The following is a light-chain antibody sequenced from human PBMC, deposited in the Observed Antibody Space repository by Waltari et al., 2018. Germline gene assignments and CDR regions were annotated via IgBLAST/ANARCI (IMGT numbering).Light chain of an antibody. CDR3: QSADSSGTYWV. J-gene: IGLJ3*02. Sequence: YDLTQPPSVSVSPAPTAKIPRSGEDLPQKHAYWYKQTPGQAPVVVMSKDNERPSGIPERFSGSTSGTIVTLTITGVQAEDEADYYCQSADSSGTYWVFGGGTKLTVL. CDR2: KDN. CDR1: DLPQKH. V-gene: IGLV3-25*03.